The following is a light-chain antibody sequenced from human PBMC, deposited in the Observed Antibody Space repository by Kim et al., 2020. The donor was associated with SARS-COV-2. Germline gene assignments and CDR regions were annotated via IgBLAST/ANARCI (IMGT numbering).Light chain of an antibody. J-gene: IGKJ1*01. CDR1: QSISTW. V-gene: IGKV1-5*03. CDR2: KAS. CDR3: QQYNNYPRT. Sequence: ASVGDRVTITCRASQSISTWLAWYQQKPGKAPNLLIYKASYLESGVPSRFRGSGSGTEFTLTISSLQPDDFATYYCQQYNNYPRTFGQGTKVDIK.